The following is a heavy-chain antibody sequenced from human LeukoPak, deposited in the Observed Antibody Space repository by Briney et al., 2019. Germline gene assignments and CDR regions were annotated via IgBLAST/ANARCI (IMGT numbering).Heavy chain of an antibody. Sequence: ASVKVSCKPSGYTFIDHYLHWVRQAPGQGLESLGWIDPDTGDTNYPQKFQGRVTMTRGTSSSTAYMELNRLRSDDTAVYYCARGQQLVDYWGQGTLVTVSS. CDR2: IDPDTGDT. D-gene: IGHD6-13*01. CDR3: ARGQQLVDY. CDR1: GYTFIDHY. J-gene: IGHJ4*02. V-gene: IGHV1-2*02.